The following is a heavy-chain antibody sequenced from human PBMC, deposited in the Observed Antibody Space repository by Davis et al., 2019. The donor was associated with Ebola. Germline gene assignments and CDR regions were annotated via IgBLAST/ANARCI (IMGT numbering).Heavy chain of an antibody. CDR3: ARDHRLSGWYAY. Sequence: GESLKISCEASGFTFSSYWMHWVRQVPGKGLVWVGLVDGGGTYTDYAASVKGRFTISRDNAKKTVYLQMNSLRAEDTAVYFCARDHRLSGWYAYWGQGTLVTVSS. CDR2: VDGGGTYT. D-gene: IGHD6-19*01. CDR1: GFTFSSYW. V-gene: IGHV3-74*01. J-gene: IGHJ4*02.